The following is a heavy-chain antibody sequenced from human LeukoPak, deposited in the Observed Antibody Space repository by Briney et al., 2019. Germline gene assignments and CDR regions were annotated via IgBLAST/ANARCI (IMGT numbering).Heavy chain of an antibody. D-gene: IGHD3-22*01. CDR3: ARQSSGYYYFDY. J-gene: IGHJ4*02. V-gene: IGHV4-4*09. Sequence: SETLSLTCTVSDASISNYYWSWIRQPPGKGLEGIGYIYTSGSTSSNPSLKSRVTISVVTSKYQFSLKLSYVTAADTAVYYCARQSSGYYYFDYWGEGTLVTVSS. CDR2: IYTSGST. CDR1: DASISNYY.